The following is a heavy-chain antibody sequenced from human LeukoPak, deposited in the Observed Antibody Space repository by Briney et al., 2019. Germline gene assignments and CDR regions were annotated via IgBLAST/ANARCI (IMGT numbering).Heavy chain of an antibody. CDR2: IIPIFGTA. D-gene: IGHD3-3*01. CDR3: ASDDFWSGYSSFDY. V-gene: IGHV1-69*05. J-gene: IGHJ4*02. Sequence: ASVKVSCKASGGTFSSYAISWVRQAPGQGLEWMGGIIPIFGTANYAQKFQGRVTITTDESTSTAYMELSSLRSEDTAVYYCASDDFWSGYSSFDYWGQGTLVTVSP. CDR1: GGTFSSYA.